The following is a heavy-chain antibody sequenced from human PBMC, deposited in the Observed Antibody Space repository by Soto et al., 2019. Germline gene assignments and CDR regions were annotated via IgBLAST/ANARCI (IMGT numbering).Heavy chain of an antibody. CDR1: GYSFTSYW. V-gene: IGHV5-10-1*01. CDR3: ARRGESCTNGVCHYDTDG. CDR2: IDPSDSYT. D-gene: IGHD2-8*01. J-gene: IGHJ6*02. Sequence: LGESLKISCEGSGYSFTSYWISWVRQMPGKGLEWMGRIDPSDSYTNYSPSFQGHVTISADKSISTAYLQWSSLKASDTAMSYCARRGESCTNGVCHYDTDGWGQGTTVTVSS.